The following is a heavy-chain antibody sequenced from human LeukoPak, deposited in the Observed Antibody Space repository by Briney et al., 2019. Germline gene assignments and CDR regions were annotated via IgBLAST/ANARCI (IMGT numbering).Heavy chain of an antibody. D-gene: IGHD1-26*01. CDR2: ISAYNGNT. Sequence: GASVKVTFKSSAYTFTIYGISWVRQAPGQELEWMGWISAYNGNTNYAQKLQGRVTMTTDTSTSTAYMELRSLRSDDTAVYYCARDLSESYYYYFDYWGQGTLVTVSS. CDR1: AYTFTIYG. V-gene: IGHV1-18*01. J-gene: IGHJ4*02. CDR3: ARDLSESYYYYFDY.